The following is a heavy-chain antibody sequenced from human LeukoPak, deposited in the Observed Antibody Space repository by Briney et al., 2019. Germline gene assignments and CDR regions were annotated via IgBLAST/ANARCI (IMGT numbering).Heavy chain of an antibody. CDR1: GFTFSSYA. CDR3: ARDVDETYFDY. J-gene: IGHJ4*02. Sequence: GGSLRLSCAASGFTFSSYAMHWVRQAPGKGLEWVAVISYDGSNKYYADSVKGRFTISRDNSKNTLYLQMNSLRAEDTAVYYCARDVDETYFDYWGQGTLATVSS. V-gene: IGHV3-30-3*01. CDR2: ISYDGSNK. D-gene: IGHD5-12*01.